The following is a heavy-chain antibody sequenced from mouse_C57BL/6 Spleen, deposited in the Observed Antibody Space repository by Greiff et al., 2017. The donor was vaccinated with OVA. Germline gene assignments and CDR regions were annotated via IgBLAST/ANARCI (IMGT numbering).Heavy chain of an antibody. CDR1: GFTFSDYG. CDR3: ARPRFAY. V-gene: IGHV5-17*01. J-gene: IGHJ3*01. Sequence: EVQVVESGGGLVKPGGSLKLSCAASGFTFSDYGMHWVRQAPEKGLECVAYISSGSSTIYYADTVKGRFTISRDNAKNTLFLQMTSLRSEDTAMYYCARPRFAYWGQGTLVTVSA. CDR2: ISSGSSTI.